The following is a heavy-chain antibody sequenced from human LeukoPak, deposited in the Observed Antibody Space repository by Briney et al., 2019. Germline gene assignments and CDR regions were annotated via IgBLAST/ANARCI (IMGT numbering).Heavy chain of an antibody. Sequence: PSETLSLTCTVSDGSISSDSYDWAWLRQPPGKGLEWIASIYYSGSTYYNPSLKSRVTISVDTSRNQFSLKLSSVTAADTAVYYCASLAVAGLSEGNWGQGTLVIVSS. CDR1: DGSISSDSYD. V-gene: IGHV4-39*01. J-gene: IGHJ4*02. D-gene: IGHD6-19*01. CDR2: IYYSGST. CDR3: ASLAVAGLSEGN.